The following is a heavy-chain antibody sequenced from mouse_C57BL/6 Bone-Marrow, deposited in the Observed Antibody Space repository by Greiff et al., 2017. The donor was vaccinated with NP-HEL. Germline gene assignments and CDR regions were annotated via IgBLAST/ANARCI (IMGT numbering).Heavy chain of an antibody. CDR3: ARDGIYYGDY. D-gene: IGHD2-1*01. J-gene: IGHJ2*01. Sequence: QVQLQQSGAELVRPGASVKLSCKASGYTFTDYYINWVKQRPGQGLEWIARIYPGSGNTYYNEKFKGKATLTAEKSSSTAYMQLSSLTSEDSAVYFCARDGIYYGDYWGQGTTLTVSS. V-gene: IGHV1-76*01. CDR1: GYTFTDYY. CDR2: IYPGSGNT.